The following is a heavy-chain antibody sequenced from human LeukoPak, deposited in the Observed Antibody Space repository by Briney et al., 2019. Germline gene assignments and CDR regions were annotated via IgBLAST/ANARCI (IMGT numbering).Heavy chain of an antibody. V-gene: IGHV4-59*08. CDR3: ARHRYYYGSGSGGKPDFDY. D-gene: IGHD3-10*01. CDR1: GGSISSYY. Sequence: PSETLSLTCTVSGGSISSYYWSWIRQPPGKGLEWIGYIYYSGSTNYNPSLKSRVTISVDTSKNQFSLKLSSVTAADTAVYYCARHRYYYGSGSGGKPDFDYWGQGTLVTVSS. CDR2: IYYSGST. J-gene: IGHJ4*02.